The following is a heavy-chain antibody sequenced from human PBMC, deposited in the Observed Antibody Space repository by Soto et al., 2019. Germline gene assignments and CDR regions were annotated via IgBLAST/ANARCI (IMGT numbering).Heavy chain of an antibody. V-gene: IGHV3-73*02. CDR1: GFIFSGSA. Sequence: EVQLVESGGGLVQPGGSLKLSCAASGFIFSGSAIHWVRQASGKGLEWVGRIRSRSNNFATSSAASVKGRFTFSRDDSNNTAYLQMNTLKPEDTAVYYCARGQGAAIGDYYYHGMDVWGQGTTVTVCS. J-gene: IGHJ6*02. CDR3: ARGQGAAIGDYYYHGMDV. D-gene: IGHD2-2*02. CDR2: IRSRSNNFAT.